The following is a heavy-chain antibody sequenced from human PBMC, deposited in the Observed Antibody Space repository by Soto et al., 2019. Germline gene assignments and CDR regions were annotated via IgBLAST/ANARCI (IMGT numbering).Heavy chain of an antibody. CDR2: ISGYTGNT. V-gene: IGHV1-18*01. CDR3: ARDERGSGSYFGRLNWFDP. D-gene: IGHD3-10*01. J-gene: IGHJ5*02. Sequence: VSVKVSCKASGYTFTSYGISWVRQAPGQGNEWIGWISGYTGNTNYAQKVQGRVTLTTDTSTSTAYMELTSLTPDDTAVYYCARDERGSGSYFGRLNWFDPWGQGTLVTVSS. CDR1: GYTFTSYG.